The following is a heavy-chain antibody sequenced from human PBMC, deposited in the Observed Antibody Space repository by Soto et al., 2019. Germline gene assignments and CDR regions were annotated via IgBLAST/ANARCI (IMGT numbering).Heavy chain of an antibody. CDR2: VSGSGGST. CDR1: GFTSSSYA. CDR3: AKQIXXXATRNWFDP. Sequence: EVQLLESGGGLVQPGGSLRLSCEASGFTSSSYALSWVRQAPGKGLEWVSAVSGSGGSTYYADSVKGRFTISRDNSKNTLYRQMNSLRAEATAVYYCAKQIXXXATRNWFDPWGQGTLVTVSS. V-gene: IGHV3-23*01. J-gene: IGHJ5*02.